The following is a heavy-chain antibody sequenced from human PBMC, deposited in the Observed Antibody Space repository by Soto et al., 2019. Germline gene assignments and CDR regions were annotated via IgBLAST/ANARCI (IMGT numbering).Heavy chain of an antibody. CDR2: IGTAGDT. V-gene: IGHV3-13*01. J-gene: IGHJ4*02. CDR1: GFTFSSYD. D-gene: IGHD3-10*01. Sequence: GGSLRLSCAASGFTFSSYDMHWVRQATGKGLEWVSAIGTAGDTYYPGSVKGRFTISRENAKNSLYLQMNSLRAGDTAVYYCARAGVRGVQGNFDYWGQGTLVTVSS. CDR3: ARAGVRGVQGNFDY.